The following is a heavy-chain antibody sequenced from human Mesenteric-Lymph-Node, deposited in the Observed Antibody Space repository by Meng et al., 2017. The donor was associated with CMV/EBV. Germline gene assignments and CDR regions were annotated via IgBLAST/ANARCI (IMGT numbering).Heavy chain of an antibody. D-gene: IGHD2-15*01. V-gene: IGHV4-4*02. CDR1: GCSIRSRNG. J-gene: IGHJ5*02. CDR2: IFHSGST. CDR3: ASLGYCSGDDCYSVA. Sequence: GCSIRSRNGGSWVRQPPGKGLEWIGEIFHSGSTSYNPSIKSRVTISVDKSRNQFSLKLNSVTAADTAMYYCASLGYCSGDDCYSVAWGQGILVTVSS.